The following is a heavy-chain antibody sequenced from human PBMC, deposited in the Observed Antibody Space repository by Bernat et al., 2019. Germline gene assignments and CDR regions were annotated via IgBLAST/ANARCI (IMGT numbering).Heavy chain of an antibody. V-gene: IGHV1-2*02. CDR3: SRESEMATTVGWFDP. J-gene: IGHJ5*02. CDR2: INPNSGGT. CDR1: GYTFTGYY. D-gene: IGHD5-24*01. Sequence: QVQLVQSGAEVTKPGASVKVSCTASGYTFTGYYMHWVRQAPGQGLEWMGWINPNSGGTNYAQKFQGRVTMTRDTSISISYIELDRLGSDDTTVYYCSRESEMATTVGWFDPWGQGTLVTVSS.